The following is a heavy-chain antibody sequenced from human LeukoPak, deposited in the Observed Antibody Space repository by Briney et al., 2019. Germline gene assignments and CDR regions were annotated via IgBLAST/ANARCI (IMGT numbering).Heavy chain of an antibody. Sequence: PSETLSLTCTVSGGSISSYYWSWIRQPAGKGLEWIGRIYTSGSTNYNPSLKSRVTMSVDTSKNQFSLKLSSVTAADTAVYYCARTETYYYGSGSYRDYWGQGTLVTVPS. V-gene: IGHV4-4*07. CDR3: ARTETYYYGSGSYRDY. CDR2: IYTSGST. D-gene: IGHD3-10*01. J-gene: IGHJ4*02. CDR1: GGSISSYY.